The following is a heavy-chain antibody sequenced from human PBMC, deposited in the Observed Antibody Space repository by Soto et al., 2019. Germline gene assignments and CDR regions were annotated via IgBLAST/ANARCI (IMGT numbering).Heavy chain of an antibody. J-gene: IGHJ6*02. V-gene: IGHV1-3*01. CDR1: GYTFTSYA. Sequence: GASVKVSCKASGYTFTSYAMHWVRQAPGQRLEWMGWINAGNGNTKYSQKFQGRVTITRDTSASTAYMELSSLRSEDTAVYYCARDDELRFLEWSYYYGMDVWGQGTTVTVS. CDR2: INAGNGNT. D-gene: IGHD3-3*01. CDR3: ARDDELRFLEWSYYYGMDV.